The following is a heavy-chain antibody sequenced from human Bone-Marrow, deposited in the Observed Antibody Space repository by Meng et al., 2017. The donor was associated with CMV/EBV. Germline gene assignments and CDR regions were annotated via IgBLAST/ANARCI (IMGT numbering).Heavy chain of an antibody. CDR1: GGTFSSYA. D-gene: IGHD6-19*01. CDR2: IIPILGIA. J-gene: IGHJ6*02. CDR3: ARGPSIAVAGETSKSSRYYYGMDV. Sequence: SVKVSCKASGGTFSSYAISWVRQAPGQGLEWMGGIIPILGIANYAQKFQGRVTITADKSTSTAYMELSSLRSDDTAVYYCARGPSIAVAGETSKSSRYYYGMDVWGQGTTVTVSS. V-gene: IGHV1-69*10.